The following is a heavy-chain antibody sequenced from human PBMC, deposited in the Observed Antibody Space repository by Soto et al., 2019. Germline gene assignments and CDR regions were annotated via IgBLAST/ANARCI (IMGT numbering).Heavy chain of an antibody. CDR2: VFWNDDL. J-gene: IGHJ4*02. D-gene: IGHD3-16*01. CDR1: GFSLRSRGAG. V-gene: IGHV2-5*01. Sequence: QITLKESGPTLVKPTQTLTLTCTFSGFSLRSRGAGVGWIRQPPGKALEWLALVFWNDDLRYNPSLKSKVTITKDISKNQLMLKMTDMGPADTATYYCAHRLGASDSGGAFDYWGQGTLVSVSS. CDR3: AHRLGASDSGGAFDY.